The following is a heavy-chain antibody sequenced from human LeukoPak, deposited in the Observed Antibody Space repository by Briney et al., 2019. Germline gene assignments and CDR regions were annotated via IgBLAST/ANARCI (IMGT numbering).Heavy chain of an antibody. CDR3: ARRAVGATSTYFDY. V-gene: IGHV5-51*01. D-gene: IGHD1-26*01. J-gene: IGHJ4*02. CDR1: GNSFTSYW. Sequence: GVSLKISCKGSGNSFTSYWIGWVRQMPGKGLEWMGIIYPGDSDTRYSTSFQGQVTISADKSTSTAYLQWSSLKASDTAMYYCARRAVGATSTYFDYWGQGTLVTVSS. CDR2: IYPGDSDT.